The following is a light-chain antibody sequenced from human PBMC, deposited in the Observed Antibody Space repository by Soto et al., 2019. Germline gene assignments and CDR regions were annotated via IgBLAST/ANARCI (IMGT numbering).Light chain of an antibody. CDR1: SSAVGGYNF. Sequence: QSALTQPASVSGSPGQSITISCTGTSSAVGGYNFVSWYQQHPGKAPKLMIYDVSNRPSGVSNRFSGSKSGNTASLTISGLQAEDEADYYCSSYTSSSTPYVFGTGTKLTVL. CDR2: DVS. J-gene: IGLJ1*01. CDR3: SSYTSSSTPYV. V-gene: IGLV2-14*01.